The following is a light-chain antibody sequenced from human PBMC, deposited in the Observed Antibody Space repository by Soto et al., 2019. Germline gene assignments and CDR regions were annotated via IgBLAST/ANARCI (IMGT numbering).Light chain of an antibody. J-gene: IGKJ1*01. CDR3: QKYNIYPWT. Sequence: DIQMTQSPSTLSASVGDRVTITCRASQSINSWFPWFQQKPGKAPKLLIYKASSLESGVPSRFSGSGSETEFTLTISSLQPDDFATYFRQKYNIYPWTFGQGTKVEI. V-gene: IGKV1-5*03. CDR1: QSINSW. CDR2: KAS.